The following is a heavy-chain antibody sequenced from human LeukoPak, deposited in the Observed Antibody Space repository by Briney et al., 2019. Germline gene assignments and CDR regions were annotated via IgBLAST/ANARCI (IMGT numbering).Heavy chain of an antibody. Sequence: ASVKVSCKASGYTFTSYDINWVRQATGQGLEWMGWMNPNSGNTGYAQKFQGRVTMTRSTSISTAYMELSSLRSEDTAVYYCAYKRISGSYPYGMDVWGQGTTVTVSS. V-gene: IGHV1-8*01. D-gene: IGHD3-10*01. CDR3: AYKRISGSYPYGMDV. J-gene: IGHJ6*02. CDR2: MNPNSGNT. CDR1: GYTFTSYD.